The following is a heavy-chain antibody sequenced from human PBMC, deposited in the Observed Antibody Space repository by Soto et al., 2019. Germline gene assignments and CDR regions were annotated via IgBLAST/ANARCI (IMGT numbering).Heavy chain of an antibody. J-gene: IGHJ3*02. D-gene: IGHD5-18*01. Sequence: SLRLSCAASGFTFSSYAMHWVRQAPGKGLEWVAVISYDGSNKYYADSVKGRFTISRDNSKNTLYLQMNSLRAEDTAVYYCARDESSAMGAFDIWGQGTMVTVSS. CDR3: ARDESSAMGAFDI. V-gene: IGHV3-30-3*01. CDR2: ISYDGSNK. CDR1: GFTFSSYA.